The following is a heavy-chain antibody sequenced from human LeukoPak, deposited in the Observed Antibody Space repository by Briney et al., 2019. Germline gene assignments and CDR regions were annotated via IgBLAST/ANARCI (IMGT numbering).Heavy chain of an antibody. CDR2: FSTGSSTR. V-gene: IGHV3-48*01. Sequence: GGSLRLSCAASGLPFSSYSMNWVPQAPGKGLEWVSYFSTGSSTRYYADSVKGRFTISRDNAKKSLYLQMNSLRAEDTAVYYCAKSMDILTGYLWSLDYWGQGTLVTVSS. J-gene: IGHJ4*02. D-gene: IGHD3-9*01. CDR1: GLPFSSYS. CDR3: AKSMDILTGYLWSLDY.